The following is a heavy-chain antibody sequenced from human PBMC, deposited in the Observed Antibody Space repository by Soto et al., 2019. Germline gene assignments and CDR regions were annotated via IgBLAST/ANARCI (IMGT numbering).Heavy chain of an antibody. Sequence: PSETLSLTCTVSGGSTSSGDYYWSWIRQPPGKGLEWIGYIYYSGITYYNPSLKNRLTISQDTSKNQFSLKLRSVTAADTAVYYCARQYGGYEYYFDDWGQGTRVTVSS. CDR2: IYYSGIT. CDR3: ARQYGGYEYYFDD. D-gene: IGHD5-12*01. V-gene: IGHV4-30-4*01. J-gene: IGHJ4*02. CDR1: GGSTSSGDYY.